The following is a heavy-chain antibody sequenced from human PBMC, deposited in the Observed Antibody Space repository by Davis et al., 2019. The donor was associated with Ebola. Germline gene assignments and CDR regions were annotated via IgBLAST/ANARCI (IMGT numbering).Heavy chain of an antibody. D-gene: IGHD3-22*01. CDR3: ARDQRTMIFDY. CDR1: GFTFSSYA. Sequence: GESLKISCAASGFTFSSYAMHWVRQAPGKGLEWVAVISYDGSNKYYADSVKGRFTISRDNSKNTLYLQMNSLRAEDTAVYYCARDQRTMIFDYWGQGTLVTVSS. CDR2: ISYDGSNK. V-gene: IGHV3-30-3*01. J-gene: IGHJ4*02.